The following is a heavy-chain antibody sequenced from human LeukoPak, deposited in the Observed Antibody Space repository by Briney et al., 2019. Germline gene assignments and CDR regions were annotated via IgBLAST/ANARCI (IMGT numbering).Heavy chain of an antibody. CDR3: ARVPSGYTPNANYYYYGMDV. J-gene: IGHJ6*02. D-gene: IGHD5-12*01. CDR1: GGTFSRYA. Sequence: SVKVSCKASGGTFSRYAISWVRQAPGQGLEWMGRIIPIIGIVNYAQKSQGRVTITADKSTSTAYMELNSLRSEDTAVYYCARVPSGYTPNANYYYYGMDVWGQGTTVTVSS. V-gene: IGHV1-69*04. CDR2: IIPIIGIV.